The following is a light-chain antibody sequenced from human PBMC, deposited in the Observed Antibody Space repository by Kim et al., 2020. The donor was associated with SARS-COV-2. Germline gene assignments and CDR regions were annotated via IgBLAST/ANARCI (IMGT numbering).Light chain of an antibody. J-gene: IGLJ3*02. CDR3: AAWDSSLSAWV. CDR1: SNNVGYQG. Sequence: QAGLTQPPSVSKGLRQTATLTCTGDSNNVGYQGATWLQQHQGHPPKVLSYRNNSRPSGISERLSASRSGNTASLTITGLQPEDEADYYCAAWDSSLSAWVFGGGTQLTVL. V-gene: IGLV10-54*01. CDR2: RNN.